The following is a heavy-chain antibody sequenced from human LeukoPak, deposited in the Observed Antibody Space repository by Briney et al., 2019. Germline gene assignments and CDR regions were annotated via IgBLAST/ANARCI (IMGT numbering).Heavy chain of an antibody. CDR1: GGSFSGYY. V-gene: IGHV4-34*01. CDR2: INHSGST. J-gene: IGHJ4*02. D-gene: IGHD3-22*01. Sequence: SETLSLTCAVYGGSFSGYYWSWIRQPPGKGLEWIGEINHSGSTNYIPSLKSRVTISVDTSKNQFSLKLNSVTAADTAVYYCARVGNYYDTSGPKGLVTDYWGRGTLVTVSS. CDR3: ARVGNYYDTSGPKGLVTDY.